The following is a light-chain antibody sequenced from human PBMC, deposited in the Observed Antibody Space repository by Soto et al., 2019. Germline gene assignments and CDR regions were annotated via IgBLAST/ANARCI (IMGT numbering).Light chain of an antibody. CDR3: QQAHSVPLT. CDR2: DAS. Sequence: DVQMTQSPSYVSSTVGDRVTISCRANQSVVTYEAWYQHRPVRAPKRLIYDASTLQSVAPSRFRGGGSGTAFTLSIDSLQPEDFSTYFCQQAHSVPLTFGGGTRIQIK. CDR1: QSVVTY. J-gene: IGKJ4*01. V-gene: IGKV1-12*01.